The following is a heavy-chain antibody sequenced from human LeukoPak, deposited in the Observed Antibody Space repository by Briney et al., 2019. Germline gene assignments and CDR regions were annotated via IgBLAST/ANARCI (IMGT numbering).Heavy chain of an antibody. J-gene: IGHJ4*02. CDR3: ARVGDYGGLVY. CDR1: GGSISSSSYY. Sequence: ASETLSLTCTVSGGSISSSSYYWGWIRQPPGKGLEWIGSIYYSGSTYYNPSLKSRVTISVDTSKNQFSLMLNSVTAADTAVYYCARVGDYGGLVYWGQGTLVTVSS. CDR2: IYYSGST. D-gene: IGHD4-17*01. V-gene: IGHV4-39*07.